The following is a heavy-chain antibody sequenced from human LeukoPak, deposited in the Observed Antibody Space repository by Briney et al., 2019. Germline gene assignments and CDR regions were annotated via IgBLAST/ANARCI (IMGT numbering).Heavy chain of an antibody. J-gene: IGHJ4*02. CDR1: GFTFDDYA. Sequence: GGSLRLSCAASGFTFDDYAIHWVLQAPGKGLEWVSLISGDGGSTSYADSLKGRFTISRDNSKNSLYLQMNSLRTEDTALYYCAKGVVWLSPAFDYWGQGTLVTVSS. CDR2: ISGDGGST. D-gene: IGHD3-22*01. V-gene: IGHV3-43*02. CDR3: AKGVVWLSPAFDY.